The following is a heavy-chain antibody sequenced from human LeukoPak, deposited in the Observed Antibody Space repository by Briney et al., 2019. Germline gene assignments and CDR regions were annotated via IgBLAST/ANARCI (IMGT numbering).Heavy chain of an antibody. CDR3: TRHLGYSGYDTDY. Sequence: GESLKISCKGSGYSFTSYWISWVRQMPGKGLEWMGRIDPSDSYTNYSPSFQGHVTISANKSISTAYLQWSSLKASDTAMYYCTRHLGYSGYDTDYWGQGTLVTVSS. V-gene: IGHV5-10-1*01. CDR2: IDPSDSYT. J-gene: IGHJ4*02. CDR1: GYSFTSYW. D-gene: IGHD5-12*01.